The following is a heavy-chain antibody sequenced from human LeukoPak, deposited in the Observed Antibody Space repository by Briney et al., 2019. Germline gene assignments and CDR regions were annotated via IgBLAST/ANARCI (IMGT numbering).Heavy chain of an antibody. CDR2: INSDDSST. Sequence: WGSLSLSCAASGFTFSSYCKHWVRKAPATGLVWVSRINSDDSSTTYADSVKSRFTISRDNAKNMVYLQMNSLRAEDTAVYYCAREPAAGGGRSIAVADDAFDIWGQGTMVTVSS. J-gene: IGHJ3*02. D-gene: IGHD6-19*01. CDR3: AREPAAGGGRSIAVADDAFDI. CDR1: GFTFSSYC. V-gene: IGHV3-74*01.